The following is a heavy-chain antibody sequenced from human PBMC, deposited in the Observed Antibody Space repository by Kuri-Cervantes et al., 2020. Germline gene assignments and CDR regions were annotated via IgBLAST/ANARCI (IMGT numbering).Heavy chain of an antibody. CDR3: AHRTSLRRPDGDYER. CDR1: GFSLSSSGVG. D-gene: IGHD4-17*01. CDR2: IYCDDDQ. V-gene: IGHV2-5*02. Sequence: SGPTRVKRTQSLTLTCTFSGFSLSSSGVGVGWIRQPPGKALEWLAIIYCDDDQRYIPSLKNRLTITKYTSKNQVVLTMTNMDPVDTGTYYCAHRTSLRRPDGDYERWGQGTLVTVSS. J-gene: IGHJ4*02.